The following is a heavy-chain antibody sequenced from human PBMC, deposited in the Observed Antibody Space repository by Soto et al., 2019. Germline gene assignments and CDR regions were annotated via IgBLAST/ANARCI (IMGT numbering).Heavy chain of an antibody. CDR1: GFTFSSYA. Sequence: EVQLLESGGGLVQPGGSLRLSCAASGFTFSSYAMSWVRQAPGRGLEWVSAISGSGGSTYYADSVKGRFTISRDNSKNTLYLQMNSLRAEDTAVYYCAKDLETMRLRDCYDYWCQGTLVTVSS. CDR2: ISGSGGST. J-gene: IGHJ4*02. D-gene: IGHD4-17*01. CDR3: AKDLETMRLRDCYDY. V-gene: IGHV3-23*01.